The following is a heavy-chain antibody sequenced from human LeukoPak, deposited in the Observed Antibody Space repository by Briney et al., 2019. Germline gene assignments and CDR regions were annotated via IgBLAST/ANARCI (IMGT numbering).Heavy chain of an antibody. CDR1: GYTFTSYY. CDR2: INPSGGST. V-gene: IGHV1-46*01. Sequence: ASVKVSCKASGYTFTSYYMHWVRQAPGQGLEWMGIINPSGGSTSYAQKFQGRVTMTRDTSTSTVYMELSSLRSEDTAVYYCARGTEWLGEYYYGMDVWGQGTTVTVSS. D-gene: IGHD5-12*01. CDR3: ARGTEWLGEYYYGMDV. J-gene: IGHJ6*02.